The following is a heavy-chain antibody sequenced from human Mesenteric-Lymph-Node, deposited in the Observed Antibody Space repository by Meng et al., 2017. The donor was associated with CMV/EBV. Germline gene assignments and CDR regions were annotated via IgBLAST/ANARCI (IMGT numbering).Heavy chain of an antibody. V-gene: IGHV3-53*01. CDR1: GFTVSSNY. CDR3: ARDTSTRGYCSSTSCQDAFDI. D-gene: IGHD2-2*01. J-gene: IGHJ3*02. CDR2: IYSGGTT. Sequence: GESLKISCAASGFTVSSNYMSWVRQAPGKGLEWVSVIYSGGTTYYAESVKGRFTISRDNAKNTLYLQMNSLRAEDTAVYYCARDTSTRGYCSSTSCQDAFDIWGQGTMVTVSS.